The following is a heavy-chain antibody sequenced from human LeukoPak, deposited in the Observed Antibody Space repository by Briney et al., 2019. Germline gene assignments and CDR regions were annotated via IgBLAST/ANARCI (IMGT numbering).Heavy chain of an antibody. D-gene: IGHD3-10*02. CDR1: DSPFSTHA. Sequence: GRSLRLSCAASDSPFSTHAMPWAGQAPGKGLDWVVVISYDGANKYYADSVKGRFSISRDNSKNTLFLKLNSLRIEDAYEQFCAKVENAGYVCSSWGDYGLDVWGQGTTVTVSS. J-gene: IGHJ6*02. CDR3: AKVENAGYVCSSWGDYGLDV. V-gene: IGHV3-30*18. CDR2: ISYDGANK.